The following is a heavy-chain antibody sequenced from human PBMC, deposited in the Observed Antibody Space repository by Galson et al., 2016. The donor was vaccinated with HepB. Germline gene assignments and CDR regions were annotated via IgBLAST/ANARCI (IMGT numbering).Heavy chain of an antibody. V-gene: IGHV3-11*06. D-gene: IGHD6-13*01. J-gene: IGHJ4*02. Sequence: SLRLSCAASGFTFSNSYMSWIRQAPGRGLEWVSYISGSGTHTSYADSVKGRCTISRNNAKNSLYLQMNSLTAEDTALYYCARGEALAAAGTVDYWGQGTLVTVSS. CDR1: GFTFSNSY. CDR3: ARGEALAAAGTVDY. CDR2: ISGSGTHT.